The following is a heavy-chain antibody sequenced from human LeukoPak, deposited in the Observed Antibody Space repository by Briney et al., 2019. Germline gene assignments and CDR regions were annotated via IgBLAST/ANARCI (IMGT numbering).Heavy chain of an antibody. CDR3: AKGQNWNYAVGDWFDP. J-gene: IGHJ5*02. Sequence: GGSLRLSCAASGFTFSTSVMHWVRQAPGKGLEWMSVISYDGSNKYFADSVKGRFTISRDNSKNTLYLQMNSLRAEDTAVYYCAKGQNWNYAVGDWFDPWGQGTLVTVSS. V-gene: IGHV3-30*12. CDR2: ISYDGSNK. D-gene: IGHD1-7*01. CDR1: GFTFSTSV.